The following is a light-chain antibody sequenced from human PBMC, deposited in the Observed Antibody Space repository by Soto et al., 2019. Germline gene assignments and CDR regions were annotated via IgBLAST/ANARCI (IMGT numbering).Light chain of an antibody. CDR2: GAS. V-gene: IGKV3-15*01. CDR1: QSVSSN. CDR3: QQYADWPPLT. Sequence: EIVMTQSPATLSVSPGDRATLSCRASQSVSSNLAWYQQKPGQAPRLVIYGASTRATAIPARFIGSGSGTEFTLTISSLQSEDFAVYYCQQYADWPPLTFGGGTKVEIK. J-gene: IGKJ4*01.